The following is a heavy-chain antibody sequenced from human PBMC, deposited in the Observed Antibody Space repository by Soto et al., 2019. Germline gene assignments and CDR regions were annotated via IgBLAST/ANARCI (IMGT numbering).Heavy chain of an antibody. CDR1: VVSISSGGYY. CDR3: ARVTRLVIKEIHNSFEY. J-gene: IGHJ4*02. CDR2: IYYSGRT. V-gene: IGHV4-31*03. D-gene: IGHD3-9*01. Sequence: TLSLTCTFSVVSISSGGYYCSWIRQHPWKGLEWIGYIYYSGRTYYNPSHKSRVTISVDTSKNQFSLKMSSVTDADTAVYYCARVTRLVIKEIHNSFEYWGQGTLVTVSS.